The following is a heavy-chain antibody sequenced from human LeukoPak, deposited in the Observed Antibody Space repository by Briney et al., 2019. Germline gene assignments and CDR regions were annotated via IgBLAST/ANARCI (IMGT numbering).Heavy chain of an antibody. Sequence: GGSLRLSCAASKFTFSSYSMNWVRQAPGKGLEWVSYISSSSSTIYYADSVKGRFTISRDNAKNSLYLQMNSLRAEDTAVYYCAMRHYYDSSGYYRQTRYGMDVWGQGTTVTVSS. D-gene: IGHD3-22*01. J-gene: IGHJ6*02. CDR2: ISSSSSTI. CDR1: KFTFSSYS. CDR3: AMRHYYDSSGYYRQTRYGMDV. V-gene: IGHV3-48*01.